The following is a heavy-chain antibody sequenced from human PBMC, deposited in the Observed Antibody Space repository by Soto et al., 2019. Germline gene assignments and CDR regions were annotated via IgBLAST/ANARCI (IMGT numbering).Heavy chain of an antibody. CDR3: ARVPDSGSYNTHWFDP. D-gene: IGHD1-26*01. Sequence: ASVKVSCKASGYIFTSFGISWVRQAPGQGLEWMGWISAFSGNTDYAQKLQGRVTMTTDTSTSTAYLELRSLRSDDTAVYYCARVPDSGSYNTHWFDPWGQGTLVTVSS. CDR2: ISAFSGNT. V-gene: IGHV1-18*01. J-gene: IGHJ5*02. CDR1: GYIFTSFG.